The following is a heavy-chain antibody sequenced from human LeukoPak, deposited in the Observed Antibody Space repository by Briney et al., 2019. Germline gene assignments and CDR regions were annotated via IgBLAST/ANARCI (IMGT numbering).Heavy chain of an antibody. CDR3: ARAQQWLVPGDY. J-gene: IGHJ4*02. CDR2: IWYDGSNK. V-gene: IGHV3-33*01. Sequence: GGSLRLSCAASGFTFSSYGMHWVRQAPGKGLEWVAVIWYDGSNKYYADSVKGRFTISRDNSKNTLYLQMHSLRAEDTAVYYCARAQQWLVPGDYWGQGTLVTVSS. CDR1: GFTFSSYG. D-gene: IGHD6-19*01.